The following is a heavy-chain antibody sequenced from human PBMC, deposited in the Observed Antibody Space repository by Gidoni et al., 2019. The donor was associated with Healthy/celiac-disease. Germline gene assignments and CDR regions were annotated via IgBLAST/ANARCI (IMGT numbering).Heavy chain of an antibody. D-gene: IGHD3-3*01. V-gene: IGHV3-15*01. CDR1: GFTFRNAW. Sequence: EVQLVESGGGLVKPGGSLRLSCAASGFTFRNAWMRWVRQAPGKGLEWVGRSKSKTDGGTTDYAAPVKGRCTISRDDSKNTLYLQMNSLKTEDTAVYYCTTETRFLEWTYAFDIWGQGTMVTVSS. J-gene: IGHJ3*02. CDR3: TTETRFLEWTYAFDI. CDR2: SKSKTDGGTT.